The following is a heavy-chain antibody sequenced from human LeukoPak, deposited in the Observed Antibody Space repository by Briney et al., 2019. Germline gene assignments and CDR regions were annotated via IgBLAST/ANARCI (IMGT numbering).Heavy chain of an antibody. CDR2: IRYDGSNK. D-gene: IGHD3-22*01. Sequence: GGSLRLSCAASGFTFSSYGMHWARQAPGKGLEWVAFIRYDGSNKYYADSVKGRFTISRDNSKNTLYLQMNTLRAEDTAVYYCAKLAYDSSGYYYVDYWGQGTLVTVSS. V-gene: IGHV3-30*02. CDR1: GFTFSSYG. J-gene: IGHJ4*02. CDR3: AKLAYDSSGYYYVDY.